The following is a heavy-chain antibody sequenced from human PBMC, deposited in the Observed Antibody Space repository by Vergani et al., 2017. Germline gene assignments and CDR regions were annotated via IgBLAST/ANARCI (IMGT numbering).Heavy chain of an antibody. CDR1: GYTFTSYG. CDR2: FSAYNGNT. Sequence: QVQLVQSGAEVKKPGAPVKVSCKAPGYTFTSYGISWVRQAPGQGLEWMGWFSAYNGNTNYAQKLQGRVTLTTDTSTSTAYMELRSLRSDDTAVYYCARVSQVVVAATPPDYWGQGTLVTVSS. V-gene: IGHV1-18*01. J-gene: IGHJ4*02. CDR3: ARVSQVVVAATPPDY. D-gene: IGHD2-15*01.